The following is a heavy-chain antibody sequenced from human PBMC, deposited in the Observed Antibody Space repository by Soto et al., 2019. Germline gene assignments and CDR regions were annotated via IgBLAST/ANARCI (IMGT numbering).Heavy chain of an antibody. CDR2: ISASSSQI. CDR1: GFTFGSYT. V-gene: IGHV3-21*01. CDR3: ARGTGYFDY. D-gene: IGHD1-1*01. Sequence: EVRLVESGGGLVKPGRSLRLSCTAAGFTFGSYTINWVRQAPGKGLEWVSSISASSSQIYYADSVKGRFTISRDNAKNSLYLQMNSLSAEDTAVYYCARGTGYFDYWGQGTLVTVSS. J-gene: IGHJ4*02.